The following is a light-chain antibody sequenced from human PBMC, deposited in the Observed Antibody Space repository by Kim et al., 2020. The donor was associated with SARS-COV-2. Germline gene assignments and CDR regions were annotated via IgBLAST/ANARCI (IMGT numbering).Light chain of an antibody. Sequence: QSITISCTGTSSDVGGYNYVSWYQHHPGKAPKLMIYDVSNRPSGVSNRFSGSKSGNTASLTISGLQAEDEADYYCSSYTSSSTLGVFGTGTKVTVL. CDR1: SSDVGGYNY. J-gene: IGLJ1*01. V-gene: IGLV2-14*03. CDR3: SSYTSSSTLGV. CDR2: DVS.